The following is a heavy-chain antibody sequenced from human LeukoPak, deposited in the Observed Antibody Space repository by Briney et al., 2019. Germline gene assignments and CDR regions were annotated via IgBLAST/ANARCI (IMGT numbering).Heavy chain of an antibody. CDR2: IKQDGSEK. CDR3: ARWKYVGYDSGFPN. D-gene: IGHD5-12*01. CDR1: GFTFSSYW. J-gene: IGHJ4*02. V-gene: IGHV3-7*01. Sequence: GGSLRLSCAASGFTFSSYWMSWVRQAPGKGLEWVANIKQDGSEKYYVDSVKGRFTISRDNANNSLYLQMNSLRADDTAVYYCARWKYVGYDSGFPNWGQGTLVTVSS.